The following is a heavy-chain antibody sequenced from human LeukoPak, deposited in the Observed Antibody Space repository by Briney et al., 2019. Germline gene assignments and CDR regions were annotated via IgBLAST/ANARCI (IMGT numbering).Heavy chain of an antibody. CDR2: ISASGGGK. Sequence: GGSLRLSCAASGFTFSTYAMNWVRQAPGKGLEWVSGISASGGGKFYADSVKGRFTISRDKSKSTVSLQMNSLRAEDAAVYCCAKDNADYPIYYFDSWGQGILVTVSS. D-gene: IGHD3-16*01. J-gene: IGHJ4*02. CDR1: GFTFSTYA. V-gene: IGHV3-23*01. CDR3: AKDNADYPIYYFDS.